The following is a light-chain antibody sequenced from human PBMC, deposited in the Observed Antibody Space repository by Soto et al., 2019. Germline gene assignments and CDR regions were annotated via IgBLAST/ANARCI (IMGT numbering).Light chain of an antibody. Sequence: ENVLTQSPAILSLSPGDTATLSCRASQSVGRYLAWYHQKPGQAPRLVIYDASNRATGVPDRFSGSGSGTDFTLSISHLEPADFAVYYCQQRNNWPPITFGQGTR. CDR3: QQRNNWPPIT. V-gene: IGKV3-11*01. J-gene: IGKJ5*01. CDR1: QSVGRY. CDR2: DAS.